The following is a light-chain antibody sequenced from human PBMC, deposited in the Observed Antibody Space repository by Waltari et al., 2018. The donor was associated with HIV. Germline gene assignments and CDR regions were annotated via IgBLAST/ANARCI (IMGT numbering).Light chain of an antibody. Sequence: QSALTQPAFVSGSPGLSLTFSCSGTTSDIASYNLVSGYQQHPGKAPKLMIYEVTTRPSGVSNRFSGSKSGNTASLTISGLQAEDEADYYCCSYAGSSTWVFGGGTKLTVL. CDR1: TSDIASYNL. CDR3: CSYAGSSTWV. V-gene: IGLV2-23*02. J-gene: IGLJ3*02. CDR2: EVT.